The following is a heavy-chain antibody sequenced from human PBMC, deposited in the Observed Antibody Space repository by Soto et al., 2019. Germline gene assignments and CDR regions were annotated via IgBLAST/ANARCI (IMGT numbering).Heavy chain of an antibody. CDR1: GFTVSSNY. CDR2: IYAGGST. Sequence: GGSLRLSCAASGFTVSSNYMTWVRQAPGKGLEWVSIIYAGGSTYYADSVKGRFTISRDNSKNTLCLQMNSLRVEDTAVYYCATKQELVSYDYWGQGTLVTVPQ. J-gene: IGHJ4*02. CDR3: ATKQELVSYDY. V-gene: IGHV3-66*01. D-gene: IGHD1-1*01.